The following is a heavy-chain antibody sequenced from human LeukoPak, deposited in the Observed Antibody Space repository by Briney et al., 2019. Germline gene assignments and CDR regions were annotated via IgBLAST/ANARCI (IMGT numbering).Heavy chain of an antibody. CDR3: ASIRGVFGY. J-gene: IGHJ4*02. CDR1: GFTLSDLF. CDR2: TKDKGYSYTT. Sequence: PGGSLRLSCAVSGFTLSDLFMDWVRQAPGKGLEWVGRTKDKGYSYTTEYAASVKGRFTISRDDSKNLVYLQMNSLKTEDTAVYYCASIRGVFGYWGQGTLVTVSS. D-gene: IGHD3-10*01. V-gene: IGHV3-72*01.